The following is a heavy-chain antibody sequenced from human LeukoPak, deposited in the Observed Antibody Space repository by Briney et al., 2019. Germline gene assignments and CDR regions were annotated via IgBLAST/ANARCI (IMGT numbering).Heavy chain of an antibody. V-gene: IGHV4-59*12. Sequence: SETLSLTCTVSGGSISSYYWSWIRQPPGKGLEWIGYIYYSGSTNYNPSLKSRVTISVDTSKNQFSLKLSSVTAADTAVYYCARVGKLGYFDYWGQGTLVTVSS. J-gene: IGHJ4*02. CDR2: IYYSGST. CDR1: GGSISSYY. CDR3: ARVGKLGYFDY. D-gene: IGHD7-27*01.